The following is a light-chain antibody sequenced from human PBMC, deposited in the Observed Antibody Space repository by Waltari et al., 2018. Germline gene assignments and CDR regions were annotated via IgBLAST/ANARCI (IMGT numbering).Light chain of an antibody. CDR1: QSVTSTY. Sequence: EIVLTQSPGTLSLSPGERATLSCRASQSVTSTYLAWYQQKPGRSPRLLIYGASSRAPGVPDRFSGGGSATDFTLTITRLEPEDFAVYYCQQYSQSPITFGQGTRLDNK. J-gene: IGKJ5*01. CDR2: GAS. CDR3: QQYSQSPIT. V-gene: IGKV3-20*01.